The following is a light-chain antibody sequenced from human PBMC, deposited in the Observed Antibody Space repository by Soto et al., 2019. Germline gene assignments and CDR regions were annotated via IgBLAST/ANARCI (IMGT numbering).Light chain of an antibody. CDR1: SSNVGSNY. J-gene: IGLJ3*02. V-gene: IGLV1-47*01. CDR3: ATRDDSLSGHWL. Sequence: QSVLSQPPSASGTPGQRVAISYSGSSSNVGSNYVYWYQHLPGTAPKLLIYRSNQRPSGVPDRFSGSKSGTSASLAISGLRSEDEADYYCATRDDSLSGHWLFGGGTKLTVL. CDR2: RSN.